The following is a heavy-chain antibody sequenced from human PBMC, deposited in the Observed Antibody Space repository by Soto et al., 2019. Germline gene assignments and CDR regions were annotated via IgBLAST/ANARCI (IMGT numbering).Heavy chain of an antibody. Sequence: GGSLRLSCAASGFTFSDHYMDWVRQAPGKGLEWVGRSRDKANSYTTEYAASVKGRFTISRDDSKNSLYLQMNSLKTEDTAVYYCXRVWGRYGDYTLDYWGQGTLVTVSS. J-gene: IGHJ4*02. D-gene: IGHD4-17*01. V-gene: IGHV3-72*01. CDR2: SRDKANSYTT. CDR1: GFTFSDHY. CDR3: XRVWGRYGDYTLDY.